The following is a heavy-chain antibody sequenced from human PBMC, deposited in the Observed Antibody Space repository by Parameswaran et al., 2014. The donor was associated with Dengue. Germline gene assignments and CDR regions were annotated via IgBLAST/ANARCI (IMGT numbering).Heavy chain of an antibody. D-gene: IGHD3-22*01. CDR2: IYHPGST. CDR3: ATYYDSSGYRFDY. Sequence: WIRQPPGKGLEWIGEIYHPGSTNYNPSLKSRVTISLDQSKNQYSLKLSSVTAADTAVYYCATYYDSSGYRFDYWGQGALVTVSS. V-gene: IGHV4-4*02. J-gene: IGHJ4*02.